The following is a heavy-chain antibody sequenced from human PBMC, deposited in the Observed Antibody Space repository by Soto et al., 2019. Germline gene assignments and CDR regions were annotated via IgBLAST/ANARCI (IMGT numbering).Heavy chain of an antibody. CDR1: GGSFSGYY. J-gene: IGHJ6*02. D-gene: IGHD6-13*01. CDR2: INHSGST. CDR3: ARGHSSSWYVRIYYYYGMDV. Sequence: LSLTCAVYGGSFSGYYWSWIRQPPGKGLEWIGEINHSGSTNYNPSLKSRVTISVDTSKNQFSLKLSSVTAADTAVYYCARGHSSSWYVRIYYYYGMDVWGQGTTVTVSS. V-gene: IGHV4-34*01.